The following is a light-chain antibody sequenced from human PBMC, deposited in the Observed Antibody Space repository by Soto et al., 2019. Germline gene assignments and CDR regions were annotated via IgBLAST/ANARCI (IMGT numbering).Light chain of an antibody. CDR3: QQYNSYPWT. Sequence: DIQMTQSPSTLSASVGDRVTITCRASQSISSWLAWYQQKPGKAPKLLIYKASSLESRVPSRFSGSGSGTEFTLTISSLQPDDFATDYCQQYNSYPWTFGQGTKVDIK. V-gene: IGKV1-5*03. CDR2: KAS. J-gene: IGKJ1*01. CDR1: QSISSW.